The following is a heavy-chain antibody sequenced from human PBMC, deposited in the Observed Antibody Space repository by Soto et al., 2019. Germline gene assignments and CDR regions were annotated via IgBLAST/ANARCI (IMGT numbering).Heavy chain of an antibody. CDR1: GFTFSSYG. CDR3: ARGIIAGPGRDYFDY. CDR2: IRYDGTNK. J-gene: IGHJ4*02. D-gene: IGHD6-13*01. V-gene: IGHV3-33*01. Sequence: PGGSLRLSCAASGFTFSSYGMHWVRQAPGKVLEWVAVIRYDGTNKYYAESVKGRFTISRDNSKNTLYLQMSSLRLDDTAVYYCARGIIAGPGRDYFDYWGQGTLVTVSS.